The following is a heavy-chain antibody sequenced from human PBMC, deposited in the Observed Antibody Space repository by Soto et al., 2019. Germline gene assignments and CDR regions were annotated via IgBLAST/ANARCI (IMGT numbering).Heavy chain of an antibody. Sequence: SETLSLTCTVSAGSISSSSYYWGWIRQPPGKGLEWIGSIYYSGSTYYNPSLKSRVTISVDTSKNQFSLKLSSVTAADTAVYYCARTIVGATPNPSTIDYWGQGTLVTVSS. V-gene: IGHV4-39*01. CDR3: ARTIVGATPNPSTIDY. J-gene: IGHJ4*02. D-gene: IGHD1-26*01. CDR2: IYYSGST. CDR1: AGSISSSSYY.